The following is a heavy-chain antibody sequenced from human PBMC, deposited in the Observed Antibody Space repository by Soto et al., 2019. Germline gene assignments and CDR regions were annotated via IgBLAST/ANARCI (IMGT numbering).Heavy chain of an antibody. Sequence: GGSLRLSCAASGFTFSSYSMNWVRQAPGKGLEWVSYISSSSSTIYYADSVKGRFTIPRDNAKNSLYLQMNSLRAEYTAVYYCARDSHYHILLHDAFDIWGQGTTVTVSS. J-gene: IGHJ3*02. CDR2: ISSSSSTI. CDR3: ARDSHYHILLHDAFDI. V-gene: IGHV3-48*01. D-gene: IGHD3-9*01. CDR1: GFTFSSYS.